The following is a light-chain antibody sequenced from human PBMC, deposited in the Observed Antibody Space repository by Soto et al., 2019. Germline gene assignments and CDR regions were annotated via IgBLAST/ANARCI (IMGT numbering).Light chain of an antibody. CDR2: GAS. J-gene: IGKJ1*01. Sequence: EIVLTQSPGTLSLSPGEEATLSCRASQSVDSNYLAWYQFKPGQAPRIIIFGASGRATGIPDRFSGSGSGTDFTLTISRLEPEDFAVYYCQQYGSLSWTCGQGTKGDIK. CDR1: QSVDSNY. CDR3: QQYGSLSWT. V-gene: IGKV3-20*01.